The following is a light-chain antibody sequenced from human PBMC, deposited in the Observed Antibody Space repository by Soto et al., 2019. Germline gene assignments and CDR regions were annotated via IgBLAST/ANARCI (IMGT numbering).Light chain of an antibody. CDR3: CSYAGTSTFVV. V-gene: IGLV2-23*02. J-gene: IGLJ2*01. CDR1: SSDVGSYNI. CDR2: EVT. Sequence: QSALTQPASVSGSPGQSITISCTGTSSDVGSYNIVSWYQQHPGKAPKLMIQEVTKRTSGVSNRFSGSKSGNTASLTISGLQAEDEADYYCCSYAGTSTFVVFGGGTKLTVL.